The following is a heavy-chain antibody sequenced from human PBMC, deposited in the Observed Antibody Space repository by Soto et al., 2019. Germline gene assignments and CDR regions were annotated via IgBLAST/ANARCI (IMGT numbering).Heavy chain of an antibody. Sequence: TSETLSLTCTVSRGSINSHYWSWIRQSPGKGLEYIGYISYSGSTNYNPSLKSRLTMSVDTSKNQFSLRLTSVTAADTAVYYCAGLIVDILPAYYAFESWGKGTMVTVAS. CDR3: AGLIVDILPAYYAFES. J-gene: IGHJ3*02. V-gene: IGHV4-59*08. CDR1: RGSINSHY. CDR2: ISYSGST. D-gene: IGHD3-9*01.